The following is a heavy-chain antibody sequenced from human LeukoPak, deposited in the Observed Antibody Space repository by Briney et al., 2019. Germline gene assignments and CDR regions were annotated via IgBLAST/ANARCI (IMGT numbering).Heavy chain of an antibody. Sequence: GGSLRLSCAASGFTFSSYAMSWVRQAPGEGLEWVSAISGSGGSTYYADSVKGRFTISRDNSKNTLYLQMNSLRAEDTAVYYCAKGRMVRGVIGWFDPWGQGTLVTVSS. V-gene: IGHV3-23*01. D-gene: IGHD3-10*01. CDR3: AKGRMVRGVIGWFDP. CDR2: ISGSGGST. CDR1: GFTFSSYA. J-gene: IGHJ5*02.